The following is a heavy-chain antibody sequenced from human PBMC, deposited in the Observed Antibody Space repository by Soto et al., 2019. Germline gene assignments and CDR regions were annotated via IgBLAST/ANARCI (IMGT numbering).Heavy chain of an antibody. J-gene: IGHJ4*02. CDR1: GFTFVNYA. Sequence: EVQLLESGGGLVQPGGSLRLSCAASGFTFVNYAMNWVRQAPGKGLEWVATLSESGTSTYYADSVKGRFTISRDNSRNTLYLQMNSLRAEDTAVYYCAKGTSNGGWFNPFDYWGQGTLVTVSS. D-gene: IGHD6-19*01. V-gene: IGHV3-23*01. CDR2: LSESGTST. CDR3: AKGTSNGGWFNPFDY.